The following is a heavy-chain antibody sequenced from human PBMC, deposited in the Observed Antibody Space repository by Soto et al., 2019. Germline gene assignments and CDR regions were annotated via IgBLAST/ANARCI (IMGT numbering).Heavy chain of an antibody. CDR2: ISAHNGNT. J-gene: IGHJ6*02. CDR1: GYIFTTYG. V-gene: IGHV1-18*04. Sequence: QVQLMQSGGEVKKPGASMKVSCRASGYIFTTYGISWVRQAPGEGLEWMGWISAHNGNTAFAQKFQDRLTMTTDTSRSTAYMELRSLRSDDTAVYYCARDYGYFYDISGPRLYYYGLDVWGQGTTVTVSS. CDR3: ARDYGYFYDISGPRLYYYGLDV. D-gene: IGHD3-22*01.